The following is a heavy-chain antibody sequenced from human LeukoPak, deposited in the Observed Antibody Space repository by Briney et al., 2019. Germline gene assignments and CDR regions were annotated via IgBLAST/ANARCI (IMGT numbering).Heavy chain of an antibody. V-gene: IGHV5-51*01. Sequence: GESLQISCKGSGYSFTSYWIGWVRQMPGKGLEWMGIIYPGDSDTRYSPSFQGQVTISADKSISTAYLQWSSLKASDTAMYYCASGRGYCSSTSCWDWFDPWGQGTLVTVSS. CDR3: ASGRGYCSSTSCWDWFDP. CDR1: GYSFTSYW. CDR2: IYPGDSDT. J-gene: IGHJ5*02. D-gene: IGHD2-2*01.